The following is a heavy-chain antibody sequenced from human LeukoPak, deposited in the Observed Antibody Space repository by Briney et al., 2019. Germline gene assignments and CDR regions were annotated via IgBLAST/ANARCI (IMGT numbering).Heavy chain of an antibody. CDR1: GFTFSSYS. CDR3: ARVQTNYYDSSGYYTIDY. V-gene: IGHV3-21*01. Sequence: GGSLRLSCAASGFTFSSYSMYWVRQAPGKGLEWVSSISSSSSYIYYADSVKGRFTISRDNAKNSLYLQMNSLRAEDTAVYYCARVQTNYYDSSGYYTIDYWGQGTLVTVSS. D-gene: IGHD3-22*01. CDR2: ISSSSSYI. J-gene: IGHJ4*02.